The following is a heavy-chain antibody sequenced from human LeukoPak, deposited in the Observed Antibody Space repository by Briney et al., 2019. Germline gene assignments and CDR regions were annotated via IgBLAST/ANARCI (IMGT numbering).Heavy chain of an antibody. D-gene: IGHD1-26*01. V-gene: IGHV3-9*01. J-gene: IGHJ4*02. Sequence: GGSLRLSCAASGFTFDDYAMHWVRQAPGKGLEWVSGISWNSGSKGYADSVKGRFTISRDNAKNSLYLQMNSLRAEDTALYYCAKDLSGSYSEYYFDYWGQGTLVTVSS. CDR3: AKDLSGSYSEYYFDY. CDR2: ISWNSGSK. CDR1: GFTFDDYA.